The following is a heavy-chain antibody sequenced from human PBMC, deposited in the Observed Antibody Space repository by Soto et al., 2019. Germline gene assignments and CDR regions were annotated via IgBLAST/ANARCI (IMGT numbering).Heavy chain of an antibody. CDR1: GFTFSNYG. CDR2: SSYDGTKK. CDR3: EKVRRITKFGPIVRDDMDV. J-gene: IGHJ6*02. Sequence: GSLRLSCAASGFTFSNYGMHWVRQAPGKGLEWVAVSSYDGTKKYYADSVKGRFTISRDNSKNTLYVQMNSLRREDTAVYYCEKVRRITKFGPIVRDDMDVWGQGTRVTV. D-gene: IGHD3-10*02. V-gene: IGHV3-30*18.